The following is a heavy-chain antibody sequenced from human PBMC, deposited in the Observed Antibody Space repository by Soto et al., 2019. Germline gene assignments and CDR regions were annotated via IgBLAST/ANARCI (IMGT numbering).Heavy chain of an antibody. J-gene: IGHJ3*02. CDR1: GGSISSSNW. Sequence: SETRSLTCAVSGGSISSSNWWSWVRQPPGKGLEWIGEIYHSGSTNYNPSLKSRVTISVDKSKDQFSLKLSSVTAADTAVYYCAREVEWELLPVAFDIWGQGTMVTVSS. V-gene: IGHV4-4*02. CDR3: AREVEWELLPVAFDI. CDR2: IYHSGST. D-gene: IGHD1-26*01.